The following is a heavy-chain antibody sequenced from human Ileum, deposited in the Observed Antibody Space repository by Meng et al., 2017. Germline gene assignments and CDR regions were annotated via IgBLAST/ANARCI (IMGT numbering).Heavy chain of an antibody. J-gene: IGHJ4*02. V-gene: IGHV1-8*01. CDR1: GFIFSSYD. CDR3: ARRTQSTGTALGY. Sequence: QVQLVQSGPEVKKPGASVTVFCKASGFIFSSYDINWVRQAPRQGLEWMGWMNPNSGNTGFAQKFQDRITMTRDTPINTAYMELSSLTSEDTAVYYCARRTQSTGTALGYWGQGTLVTVSS. CDR2: MNPNSGNT. D-gene: IGHD1-1*01.